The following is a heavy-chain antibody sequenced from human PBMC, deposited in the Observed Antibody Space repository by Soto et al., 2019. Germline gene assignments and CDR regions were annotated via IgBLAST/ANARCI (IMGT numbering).Heavy chain of an antibody. V-gene: IGHV4-39*01. Sequence: SETLSLTCPVSGGSISSSNYYWGWIRHPPGKGLEWIGSIYYSGSTYYNPSLKSRVTISVDTSKNQFSLKLSSVTAADTAVYYCATQEVGGSYVYTFDPWGQGTLVTVS. CDR2: IYYSGST. CDR3: ATQEVGGSYVYTFDP. CDR1: GGSISSSNYY. J-gene: IGHJ5*02. D-gene: IGHD1-26*01.